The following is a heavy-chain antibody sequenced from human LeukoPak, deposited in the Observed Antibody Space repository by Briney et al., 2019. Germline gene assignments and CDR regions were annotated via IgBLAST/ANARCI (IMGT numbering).Heavy chain of an antibody. CDR1: GFTFSSYA. D-gene: IGHD2-21*01. V-gene: IGHV3-23*01. CDR2: VSDSGDAT. CDR3: AKSDCGGDGCKLLNY. J-gene: IGHJ4*02. Sequence: GGSLRLSCAASGFTFSSYAMSWVRQPPGKGLEWVSAVSDSGDATRYADSVKGRFTIFRDNSKDTLYLQMNSLRAEDTAVYFCAKSDCGGDGCKLLNYWGQGTLVTVSS.